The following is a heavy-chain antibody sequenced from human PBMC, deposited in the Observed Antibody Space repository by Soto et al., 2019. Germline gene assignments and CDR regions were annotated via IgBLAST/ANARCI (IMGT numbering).Heavy chain of an antibody. CDR3: AWTPCPGSGYDVGCGYYFDS. V-gene: IGHV1-69*02. CDR1: GGTFSSYT. J-gene: IGHJ4*02. CDR2: FIPILGIA. Sequence: QVQLVQSGAEVKKPGSSVKVSCKASGGTFSSYTISWVRQAPGQGLEWMGRFIPILGIANYAKKFQGRVTITADKSASRAYMERGSLRSDDSALYYWAWTPCPGSGYDVGCGYYFDSWGQGTLVTVCS. D-gene: IGHD5-12*01.